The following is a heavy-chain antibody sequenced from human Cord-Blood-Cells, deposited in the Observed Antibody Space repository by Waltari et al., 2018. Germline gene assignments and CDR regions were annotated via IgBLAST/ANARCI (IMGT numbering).Heavy chain of an antibody. V-gene: IGHV4-34*01. CDR3: ATAFPGIAAAGTEYFQH. Sequence: QVQLQQWGAGLLQPSETLSLTCAVYGGSFSGYYWTWIRQPPGKGLEWIGEIKHSGSTNYNPSLKSRVTISVDTSKNQFSRKLSSVTAADTAVYYCATAFPGIAAAGTEYFQHWGQGTLVTVSS. D-gene: IGHD6-13*01. CDR1: GGSFSGYY. J-gene: IGHJ1*01. CDR2: IKHSGST.